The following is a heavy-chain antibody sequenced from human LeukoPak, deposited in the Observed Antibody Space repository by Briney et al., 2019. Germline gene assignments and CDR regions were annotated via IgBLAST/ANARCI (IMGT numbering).Heavy chain of an antibody. V-gene: IGHV3-48*04. Sequence: PGGSLRLSCAASGFTFSSYSMNWVRQAPGKGLEWVSYISSSSSTIYYADSVKGRFTISRDNAKNTLYLQMNSLRAEDTAVYYCARDYYGSGSYYTGGPDYWGQGTLVTVSS. J-gene: IGHJ4*02. CDR2: ISSSSSTI. CDR1: GFTFSSYS. CDR3: ARDYYGSGSYYTGGPDY. D-gene: IGHD3-10*01.